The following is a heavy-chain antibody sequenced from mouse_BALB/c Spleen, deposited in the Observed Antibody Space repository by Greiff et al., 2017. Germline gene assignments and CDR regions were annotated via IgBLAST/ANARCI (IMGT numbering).Heavy chain of an antibody. Sequence: VQRVESGPGLVAPSQSLSITCTVSGFSLTSYGVHWVRQPPGKGLEWLGVIWAGGSTNYNSALMSRLSISKDNSKSQVFLKMNSLQTDDTAMYYCARDRGTVVYFDYWGQGTTLTVSS. CDR2: IWAGGST. J-gene: IGHJ2*01. CDR1: GFSLTSYG. V-gene: IGHV2-9*02. D-gene: IGHD1-1*01. CDR3: ARDRGTVVYFDY.